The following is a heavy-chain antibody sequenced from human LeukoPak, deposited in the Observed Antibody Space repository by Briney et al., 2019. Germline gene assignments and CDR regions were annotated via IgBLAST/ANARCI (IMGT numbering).Heavy chain of an antibody. CDR3: ARAISYSSSWPQYFQH. CDR2: IYYSGST. Sequence: SETLSLTCTVSGGSISSSSYYWGWIRQPPGKGLEWIGSIYYSGSTYYNPSLKSRVTISVDTSKNQSSLKLSSVTAADTAVYYCARAISYSSSWPQYFQHWGQGTLVTVSS. CDR1: GGSISSSSYY. V-gene: IGHV4-39*01. D-gene: IGHD6-13*01. J-gene: IGHJ1*01.